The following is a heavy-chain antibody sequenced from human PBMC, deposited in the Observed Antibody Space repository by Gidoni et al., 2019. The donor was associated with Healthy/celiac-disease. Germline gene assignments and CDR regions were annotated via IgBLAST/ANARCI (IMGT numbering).Heavy chain of an antibody. CDR3: ARGSIAAAGYYYYMDV. J-gene: IGHJ6*03. D-gene: IGHD6-13*01. CDR2: INPNSGGT. V-gene: IGHV1-2*04. CDR1: GYTFTGYY. Sequence: QVQLVQSGAEVKKPGASVKVSCKASGYTFTGYYMHWVRQAPGQGLEWMGWINPNSGGTNYAQKFQGWVTMTRDTSISTAYMELSRLRSDDTAVYYCARGSIAAAGYYYYMDVWGKGTTVTVSS.